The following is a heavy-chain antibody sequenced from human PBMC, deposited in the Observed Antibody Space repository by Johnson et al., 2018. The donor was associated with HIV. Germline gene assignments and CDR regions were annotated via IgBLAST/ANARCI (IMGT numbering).Heavy chain of an antibody. D-gene: IGHD3-16*02. V-gene: IGHV3-20*04. J-gene: IGHJ3*01. Sequence: VQLVESGGGVVRPGGSLRLSCAASGFTFDDYGMSWVRQAPGKGLEWVSGINWNCGSTYYADSVKGRFTISRDNSKNTLYLHMNSLRAEDRAVYYCAREATVKNAYIWGSYRSDAFDFWGQGTMVTVSS. CDR1: GFTFDDYG. CDR3: AREATVKNAYIWGSYRSDAFDF. CDR2: INWNCGST.